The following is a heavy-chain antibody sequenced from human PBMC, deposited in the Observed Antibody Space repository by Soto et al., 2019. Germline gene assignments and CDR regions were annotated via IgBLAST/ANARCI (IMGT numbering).Heavy chain of an antibody. D-gene: IGHD5-12*01. CDR1: GGSISSYY. V-gene: IGHV4-59*08. Sequence: QVQLQESGPGLVKPSETLSLTCTVSGGSISSYYWSWIRQPPGKGLEWIGYIYYSGSTNYNPSLRSLVTISVARSENQSSLKLSSVTAADTAVHYCAISDGYSGYDYAPGGYYYVDFWGKRTTVTVSS. J-gene: IGHJ6*03. CDR2: IYYSGST. CDR3: AISDGYSGYDYAPGGYYYVDF.